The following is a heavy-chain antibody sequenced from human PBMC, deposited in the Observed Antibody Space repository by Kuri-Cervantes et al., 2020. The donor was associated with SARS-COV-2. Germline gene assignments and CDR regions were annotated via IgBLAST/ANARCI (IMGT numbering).Heavy chain of an antibody. D-gene: IGHD3-22*01. V-gene: IGHV3-15*01. J-gene: IGHJ4*02. CDR2: IKSKTDGGTT. CDR3: TTSPRYYYDSSGQSRSFDY. Sequence: GESLKISCAASGFTFSNAWMSWVRQAPGKGLEWVGRIKSKTDGGTTDYAAPVKGRSTISRDDSKNTLYLQMNSLKTEDTAVYYCTTSPRYYYDSSGQSRSFDYWGQGTLVTVSS. CDR1: GFTFSNAW.